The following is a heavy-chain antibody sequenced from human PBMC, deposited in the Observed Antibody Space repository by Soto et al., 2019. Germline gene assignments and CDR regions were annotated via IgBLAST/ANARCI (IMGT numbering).Heavy chain of an antibody. J-gene: IGHJ3*02. CDR2: INAGSGNT. V-gene: IGHV1-3*01. CDR1: GSTFSAFP. Sequence: QAQLVQSGAEMKKPGASVKVSCKATGSTFSAFPLTWVGRAPGKGLEGLGGINAGSGNTKYSKNFQGRVSITRDTSASTVYMELTGLTSEDTAVYYCARDTETLGPRANDALDIWGQGTMVTVSS. D-gene: IGHD3-3*02. CDR3: ARDTETLGPRANDALDI.